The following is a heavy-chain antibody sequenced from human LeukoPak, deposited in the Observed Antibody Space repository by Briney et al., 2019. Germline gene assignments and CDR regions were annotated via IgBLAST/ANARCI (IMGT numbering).Heavy chain of an antibody. D-gene: IGHD6-19*01. J-gene: IGHJ4*02. CDR2: IKHDGSAK. CDR1: GFTFSSFW. Sequence: GGSLRLSCAVSGFTFSSFWMSWVRQAPGKGLEWVANIKHDGSAKYYVDSVRGRFTISRDNAKNSMYLQMNSLRAEDTAIYYCARNGGDTAVAGLLDYWGRGTLVTVSS. V-gene: IGHV3-7*03. CDR3: ARNGGDTAVAGLLDY.